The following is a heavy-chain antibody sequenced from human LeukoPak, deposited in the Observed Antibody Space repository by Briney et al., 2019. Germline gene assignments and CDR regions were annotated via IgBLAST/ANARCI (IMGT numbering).Heavy chain of an antibody. CDR3: AGPSVEMATITPNYYYYYMDV. D-gene: IGHD5-24*01. CDR1: GYTFSTYD. J-gene: IGHJ6*03. CDR2: MNPNSGNT. V-gene: IGHV1-8*03. Sequence: ASVKVSCKTSGYTFSTYDINWVRQAAGQGLEWMGWMNPNSGNTGFAQKFQGRATITRDTSITTAYLELSSLRSEDTAVYYCAGPSVEMATITPNYYYYYMDVWGKGTTVTVSS.